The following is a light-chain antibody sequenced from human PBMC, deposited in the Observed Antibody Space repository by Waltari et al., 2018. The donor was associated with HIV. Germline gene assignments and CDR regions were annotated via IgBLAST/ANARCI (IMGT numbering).Light chain of an antibody. CDR2: EVS. J-gene: IGLJ1*01. CDR1: SRDVGGYNY. Sequence: QSALTQPASVSGSPGQSITIPCTGTSRDVGGYNYVPWYQQHPGKAPKLMIYEVSNRPSGVSNRFSGSKSGNTASLTISGLQAEDEADYYCSSYTSSSTSHVFGTGTKVTVL. CDR3: SSYTSSSTSHV. V-gene: IGLV2-14*01.